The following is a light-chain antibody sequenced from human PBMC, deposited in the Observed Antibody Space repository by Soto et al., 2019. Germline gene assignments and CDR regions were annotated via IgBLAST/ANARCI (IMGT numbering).Light chain of an antibody. CDR2: DAS. J-gene: IGKJ3*01. CDR3: QQFNSYPL. Sequence: AIQLTQSPSSLSASVGDRVTITCRASQGISSALAWYQQKPGKAPKLLVYDASRLESGVPSRFSGSGSGTDFTLTISSLQPEDFATYYCQQFNSYPLFGPGTKVDIK. V-gene: IGKV1-13*02. CDR1: QGISSA.